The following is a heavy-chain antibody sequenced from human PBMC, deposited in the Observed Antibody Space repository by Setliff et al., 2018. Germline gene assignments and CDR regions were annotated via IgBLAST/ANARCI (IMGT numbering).Heavy chain of an antibody. Sequence: PGESLKISCAASGFTFRDYTMAWVRQAPGKGLEWVAGVIQVGNGYYADSMKGRSVISRDNSRNSCFLQLNNLRPEDTAIYYCVKDRVNDGVWDFDSWGQGIVVTVSS. D-gene: IGHD4-17*01. CDR1: GFTFRDYT. CDR2: VIQVGNG. V-gene: IGHV3-23*01. CDR3: VKDRVNDGVWDFDS. J-gene: IGHJ4*02.